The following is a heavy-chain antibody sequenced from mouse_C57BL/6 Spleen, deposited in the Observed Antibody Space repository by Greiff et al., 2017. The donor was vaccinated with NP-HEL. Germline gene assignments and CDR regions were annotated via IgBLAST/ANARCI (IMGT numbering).Heavy chain of an antibody. Sequence: DVHLVESGGDLVKPGGSLKLSCAASGFTFSSYGMSWVRQTPDKRLEWVATISSGGSYTYYPDSVKGRFTISRDNAKNTLYLQMSSLGSEDTAMYYCARPTGTYFDVWGTGTTVTVSS. CDR1: GFTFSSYG. CDR3: ARPTGTYFDV. CDR2: ISSGGSYT. D-gene: IGHD4-1*02. J-gene: IGHJ1*03. V-gene: IGHV5-6*01.